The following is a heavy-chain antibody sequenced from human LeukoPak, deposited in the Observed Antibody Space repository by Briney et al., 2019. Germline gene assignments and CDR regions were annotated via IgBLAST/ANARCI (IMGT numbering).Heavy chain of an antibody. CDR1: GFTFSDYY. V-gene: IGHV3-11*01. Sequence: PGGSLRLSCAASGFTFSDYYMSWISQARGKGLEWVSYISSSGSTIYYADSVKGRFTISRDNAKNSLYLQMNSLRAEDTAVYYCARISGGVPAAHFDYWGQGALVTVSS. CDR2: ISSSGSTI. CDR3: ARISGGVPAAHFDY. D-gene: IGHD2-2*01. J-gene: IGHJ4*02.